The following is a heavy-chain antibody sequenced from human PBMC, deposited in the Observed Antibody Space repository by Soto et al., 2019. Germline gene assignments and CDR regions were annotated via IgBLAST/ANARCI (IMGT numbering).Heavy chain of an antibody. CDR2: ISGDGLST. CDR1: GSTFTDFT. CDR3: ARRTEDFDI. J-gene: IGHJ3*02. Sequence: GVLRLSCAGSGSTFTDFTMTWVRQAPGKGLEWVSAISGDGLSTYYAGSVKGRFTISRDNSKTTLYLQMKSLRAEDTAVYYCARRTEDFDIWGRGTMVTVS. V-gene: IGHV3-23*01.